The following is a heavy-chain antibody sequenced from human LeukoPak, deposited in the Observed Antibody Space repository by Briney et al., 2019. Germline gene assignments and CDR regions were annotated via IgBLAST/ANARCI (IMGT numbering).Heavy chain of an antibody. CDR3: ARAPPYSSSWTDASFDY. Sequence: PSETLSLNCAVYGGSFSGYYWSWIRQPPGKGLEWIGEINHSGSTNYNPSLKSRVTISVDTSKNQFSLKLSSVTAADTAVYYCARAPPYSSSWTDASFDYWGQGTLVTVSS. CDR2: INHSGST. D-gene: IGHD6-13*01. CDR1: GGSFSGYY. V-gene: IGHV4-34*01. J-gene: IGHJ4*02.